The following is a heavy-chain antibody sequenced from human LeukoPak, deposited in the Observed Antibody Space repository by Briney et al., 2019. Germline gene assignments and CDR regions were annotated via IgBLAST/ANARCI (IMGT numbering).Heavy chain of an antibody. CDR3: ARSGFRTDHPAFDM. J-gene: IGHJ3*02. D-gene: IGHD2/OR15-2a*01. CDR1: GYTFTSYA. V-gene: IGHV7-4-1*02. CDR2: INTNTGNP. Sequence: ASVKVSCKASGYTFTSYAMNWARQAPGQGLEWMGWINTNTGNPTYAQGFTGRFVFSLDTSVTTAYLHISSLKDDDTAVYYCARSGFRTDHPAFDMWGQGTMVTVSS.